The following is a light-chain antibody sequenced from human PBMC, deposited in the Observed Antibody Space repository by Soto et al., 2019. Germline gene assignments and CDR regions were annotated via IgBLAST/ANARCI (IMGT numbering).Light chain of an antibody. V-gene: IGLV2-23*01. Sequence: QSALTQPASVSGSAGQSVTISCTGTSSDVGSYSLVSWYQQYPGKAPKLIIYEGTKRPSGVSNRFSGSKSGNTASLTISGLQAEDEADYYCCSYAGSRVFGAGTKLTVL. CDR1: SSDVGSYSL. J-gene: IGLJ1*01. CDR2: EGT. CDR3: CSYAGSRV.